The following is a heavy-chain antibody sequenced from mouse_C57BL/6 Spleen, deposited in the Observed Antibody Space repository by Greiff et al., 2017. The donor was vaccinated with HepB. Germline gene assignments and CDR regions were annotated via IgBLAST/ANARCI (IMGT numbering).Heavy chain of an antibody. Sequence: EVKLVESEGGLVQPGSSMKLSCTASGFTFSDYYMAWVRQVPEKGLEWVANINYDGSSTYYLDSLKSRFIISRDNAKNILYLQMSSLKSEDTATYYCARDGGDYDSYYFDYWGQGTTLTVSS. CDR1: GFTFSDYY. CDR2: INYDGSST. CDR3: ARDGGDYDSYYFDY. D-gene: IGHD2-4*01. V-gene: IGHV5-16*01. J-gene: IGHJ2*01.